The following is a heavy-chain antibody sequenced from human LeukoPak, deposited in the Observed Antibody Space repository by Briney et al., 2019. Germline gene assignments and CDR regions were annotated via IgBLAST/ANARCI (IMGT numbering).Heavy chain of an antibody. CDR3: ARGALYYMDV. CDR2: ISGSGGST. J-gene: IGHJ6*03. V-gene: IGHV3-23*01. Sequence: GGSLRLSCAASGFTFSSYAMSWVRQAPGKGLEWGSAISGSGGSTYYADSVKGRFTISRDNSKNTLYVQMNSLRAEDTAVYYCARGALYYMDVWGKGTTVTISS. CDR1: GFTFSSYA.